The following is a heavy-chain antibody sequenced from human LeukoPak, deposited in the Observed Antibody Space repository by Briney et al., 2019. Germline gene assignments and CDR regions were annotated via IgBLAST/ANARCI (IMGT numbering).Heavy chain of an antibody. V-gene: IGHV3-30*04. J-gene: IGHJ4*02. Sequence: GGSLRLSCAASGFTFSSCAMHWVRQAPGKGLEWVAVISHDGSNKYYADSVKGRFTISRDNSKNTLYLQMNSLRAEDTAVYYCARAITMVRGEPFDYWGQGTLVTVSS. CDR2: ISHDGSNK. D-gene: IGHD3-10*01. CDR1: GFTFSSCA. CDR3: ARAITMVRGEPFDY.